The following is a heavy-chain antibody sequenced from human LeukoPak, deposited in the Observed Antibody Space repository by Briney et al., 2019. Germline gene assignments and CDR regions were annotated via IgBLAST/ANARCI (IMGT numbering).Heavy chain of an antibody. J-gene: IGHJ4*02. CDR3: TRALIRYDYVWGRYRPGDY. CDR2: INPNSGGT. D-gene: IGHD3-16*02. V-gene: IGHV1-2*02. Sequence: ASVKDSCKASGYTFTGYFMRLVRQDPGQGLGWMGWINPNSGGTNYGQKFQGRVTMTRAPSISTAYMELSRLRSDDTAVYYCTRALIRYDYVWGRYRPGDYWGQGTLVTVSS. CDR1: GYTFTGYF.